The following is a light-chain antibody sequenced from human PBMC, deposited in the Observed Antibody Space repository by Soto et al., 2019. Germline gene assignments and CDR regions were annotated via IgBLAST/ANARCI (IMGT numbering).Light chain of an antibody. CDR3: SSYTSSSTIV. CDR2: AVS. J-gene: IGLJ2*01. V-gene: IGLV2-14*01. CDR1: SSDIGDYNY. Sequence: QSALTQPASVSGSPGQSITISCTGTSSDIGDYNYVSWYQQYPDKAPKLLIYAVSNRPSGISNRFSGSKSGNTASLTISGLQAEDEGDYYCSSYTSSSTIVFGGGTKLTVL.